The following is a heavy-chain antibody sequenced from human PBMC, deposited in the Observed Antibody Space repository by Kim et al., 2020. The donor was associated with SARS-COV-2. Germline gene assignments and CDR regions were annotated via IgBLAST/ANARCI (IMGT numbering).Heavy chain of an antibody. CDR1: GYSFTSYW. J-gene: IGHJ4*02. CDR3: ARHLALPYSYTWGPFDY. CDR2: IYPGDSDT. V-gene: IGHV5-51*01. Sequence: GESLKISCKGSGYSFTSYWIGWVRQMPGKGLEWMGIIYPGDSDTRYSPSFQGQVTISADKSISTAYLQWSSLKASDTAMYYCARHLALPYSYTWGPFDYWGQGTLVTVSS. D-gene: IGHD5-18*01.